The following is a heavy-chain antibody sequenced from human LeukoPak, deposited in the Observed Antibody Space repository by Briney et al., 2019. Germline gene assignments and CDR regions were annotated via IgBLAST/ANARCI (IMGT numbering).Heavy chain of an antibody. CDR2: ISYDGSNK. CDR3: AKDLDPYTFIWTPAELDP. V-gene: IGHV3-30*18. Sequence: PGGSLRLSCAASGFTFSSYGMHWVRQAPGKGLEWVAVISYDGSNKYYADSVMGRFTISRDNSKNTLFLQMNSLRSEDSAVYYCAKDLDPYTFIWTPAELDPWGQGTLVTVSS. J-gene: IGHJ5*02. CDR1: GFTFSSYG. D-gene: IGHD2-2*02.